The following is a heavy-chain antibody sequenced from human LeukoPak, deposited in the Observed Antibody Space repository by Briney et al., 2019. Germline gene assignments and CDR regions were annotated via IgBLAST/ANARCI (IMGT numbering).Heavy chain of an antibody. CDR1: GGSISSGGYY. D-gene: IGHD3-9*01. J-gene: IGHJ4*02. CDR2: IYYSGST. CDR3: ARGSIRYFALSYFDY. V-gene: IGHV4-31*03. Sequence: SQTLSLTCTVSGGSISSGGYYWSWIRQHPGKGLEWIGYIYYSGSTYYNPSLKSRVTISVDTSKNQFSLKLSSVTAADTAVYYCARGSIRYFALSYFDYWGQGTLVTVSS.